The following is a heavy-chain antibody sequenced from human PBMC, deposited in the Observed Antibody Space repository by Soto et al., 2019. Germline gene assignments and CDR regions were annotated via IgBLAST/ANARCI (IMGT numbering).Heavy chain of an antibody. J-gene: IGHJ6*02. V-gene: IGHV1-46*01. Sequence: ASVKVSCKASGYTFTSYYMQWVRQAPGQGREWMGIINPSGGSTSYAQKLQGSVTMTRDTSTSTVSLELRSLRSEDTDVAYCASTSPHGSIFGGDYVGYYYDGIDVWGRGTTVTVSS. D-gene: IGHD4-17*01. CDR3: ASTSPHGSIFGGDYVGYYYDGIDV. CDR2: INPSGGST. CDR1: GYTFTSYY.